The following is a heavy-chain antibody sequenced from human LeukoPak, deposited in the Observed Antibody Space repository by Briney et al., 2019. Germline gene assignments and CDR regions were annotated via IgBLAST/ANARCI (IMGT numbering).Heavy chain of an antibody. CDR1: GFTFSSYW. V-gene: IGHV3-74*01. J-gene: IGHJ1*01. CDR3: ARAPSEIGGYYPEYFRH. CDR2: IKSDGST. D-gene: IGHD3-22*01. Sequence: GGSLRLSCAASGFTFSSYWMHWVRQAPGKGLVWVSRIKSDGSTNYADSVKGRFTISRDNAKNTVSLQMNSLRAEDTGVYYCARAPSEIGGYYPEYFRHWGQGTLVTVSS.